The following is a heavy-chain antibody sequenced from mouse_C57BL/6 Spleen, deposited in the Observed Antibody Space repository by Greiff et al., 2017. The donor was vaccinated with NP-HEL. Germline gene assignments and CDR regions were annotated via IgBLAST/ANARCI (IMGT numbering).Heavy chain of an antibody. D-gene: IGHD4-1*01. CDR2: IDPSDSYT. Sequence: VQLQQPGAELVRPGTSVKLSCKASGYTFTSYWMHWVKQRPGQGLEWIGVIDPSDSYTNYNQKFKGKATLTVDTSSSTAYMQLSSLTSEDSAVYYCARWDSYYFDYWGQGTTLTVSS. V-gene: IGHV1-59*01. CDR1: GYTFTSYW. CDR3: ARWDSYYFDY. J-gene: IGHJ2*01.